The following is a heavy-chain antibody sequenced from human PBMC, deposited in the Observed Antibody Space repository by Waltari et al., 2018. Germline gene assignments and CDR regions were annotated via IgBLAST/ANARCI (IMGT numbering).Heavy chain of an antibody. CDR3: ATITTYDAFNI. CDR1: GFTFRASA. V-gene: IGHV3-30*04. Sequence: VQVVESGGGVVQPGRSLRLSCEASGFTFRASAMHWVRQAPGKGLEWVAIISSDGSTKYYADSVKGRFTISRDNSENTLYLQMISLRADDTAVYYCATITTYDAFNIWGQGTMVTVSS. CDR2: ISSDGSTK. J-gene: IGHJ3*02. D-gene: IGHD3-22*01.